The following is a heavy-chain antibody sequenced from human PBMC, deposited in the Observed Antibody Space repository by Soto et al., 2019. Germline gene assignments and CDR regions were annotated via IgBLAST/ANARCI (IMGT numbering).Heavy chain of an antibody. J-gene: IGHJ4*02. V-gene: IGHV1-69*01. CDR2: IITAFGTT. CDR1: GDTFNSYV. D-gene: IGHD5-18*01. CDR3: TRSYGYTFGGSLDN. Sequence: QVQLVQSGPEVKKPGSSVKVPCKASGDTFNSYVITWVRQAPGQGLEWLGGIITAFGTTSYAQNFQDRLTITADEAATIDHMELSSLTSDDTAMYYCTRSYGYTFGGSLDNWGQGTLVTVSS.